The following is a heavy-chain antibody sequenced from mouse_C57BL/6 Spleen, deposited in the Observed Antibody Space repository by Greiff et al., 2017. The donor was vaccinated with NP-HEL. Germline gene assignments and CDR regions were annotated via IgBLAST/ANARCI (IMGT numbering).Heavy chain of an antibody. CDR3: TRNYGYDWYFDV. CDR1: GYTFTDYE. Sequence: QVHVKQSGAELVRPGASVTLSCKASGYTFTDYEMHWVKQTPVHGLEWIGAIDPETGGTAYNQKFKGKAILTADKSSSTAYMELRSLTSEDSAVYYCTRNYGYDWYFDVWGTGTTVTVSS. CDR2: IDPETGGT. J-gene: IGHJ1*03. V-gene: IGHV1-15*01. D-gene: IGHD2-2*01.